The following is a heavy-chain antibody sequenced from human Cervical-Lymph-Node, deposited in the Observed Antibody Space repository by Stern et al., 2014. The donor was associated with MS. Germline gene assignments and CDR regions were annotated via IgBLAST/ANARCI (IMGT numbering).Heavy chain of an antibody. CDR2: IFPGGPDI. CDR1: GYTFTSYW. CDR3: ARQRYFDY. J-gene: IGHJ4*02. V-gene: IGHV5-51*01. Sequence: MQLVQSGPEVKRPGESLKISCQASGYTFTSYWIGWVRQMPGKGLEWIAIIFPGGPDIRYSPSFQGQVTISADKSRSTAYLQWNNLKPSDTAIYYCARQRYFDYWGQGTLVTVSS.